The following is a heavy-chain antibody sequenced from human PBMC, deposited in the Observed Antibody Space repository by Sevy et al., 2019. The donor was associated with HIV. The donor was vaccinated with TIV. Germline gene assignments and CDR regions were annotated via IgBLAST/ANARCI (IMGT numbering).Heavy chain of an antibody. CDR1: GFTFSSFE. J-gene: IGHJ4*02. V-gene: IGHV3-48*03. D-gene: IGHD2-2*01. CDR3: ARDRHTSLDY. CDR2: ISTSGNTI. Sequence: GGSLRLSCAASGFTFSSFEMNWVRQAPGKGLEWVSYISTSGNTIYYADSVKGRFTISRENDKNSLYLQMNSLRAEDTAVYYCARDRHTSLDYWGQGTLVTVS.